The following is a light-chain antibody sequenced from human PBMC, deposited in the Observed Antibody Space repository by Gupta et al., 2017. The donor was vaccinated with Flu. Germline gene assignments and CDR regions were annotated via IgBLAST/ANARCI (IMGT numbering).Light chain of an antibody. Sequence: DIKMTQFPSTLSASVGDRVTIACRASQNINKWLAWYQQKPEEAPKLLIYRASSVERGVPSRFSCSGGLTDFTLTMSRLQHDDCANYYCQQYNSYWTFGEGTKVEIK. V-gene: IGKV1-5*03. CDR2: RAS. CDR1: QNINKW. J-gene: IGKJ1*01. CDR3: QQYNSYWT.